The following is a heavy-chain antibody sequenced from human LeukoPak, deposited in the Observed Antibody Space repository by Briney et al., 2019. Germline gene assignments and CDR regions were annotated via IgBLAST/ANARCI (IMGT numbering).Heavy chain of an antibody. Sequence: ASVKVSXKASGYTFTGFYIHWVRQAPGQGLEWMGWINPNSGGTNYAQKFQDRVTMTRDTSISTAYMELSSLRSDDTAIYYCATPLTTSGWYFDLWGRGTLVTVSS. CDR2: INPNSGGT. CDR3: ATPLTTSGWYFDL. V-gene: IGHV1-2*02. D-gene: IGHD1-14*01. J-gene: IGHJ2*01. CDR1: GYTFTGFY.